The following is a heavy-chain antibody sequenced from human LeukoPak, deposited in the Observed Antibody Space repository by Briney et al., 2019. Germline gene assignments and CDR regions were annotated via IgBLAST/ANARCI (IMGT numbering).Heavy chain of an antibody. V-gene: IGHV4-59*01. CDR2: IYYSGST. CDR3: VRRGVLWFGELSYYYLDL. J-gene: IGHJ2*01. Sequence: SETLSLTCTVSGGSISSYYWSWIRQPPGKGLEWIGYIYYSGSTNYNPSLKSRVTISVDTSKNQFSLKLSSVTAADTAVYYCVRRGVLWFGELSYYYLDLWGRGTLVAVSS. CDR1: GGSISSYY. D-gene: IGHD3-10*01.